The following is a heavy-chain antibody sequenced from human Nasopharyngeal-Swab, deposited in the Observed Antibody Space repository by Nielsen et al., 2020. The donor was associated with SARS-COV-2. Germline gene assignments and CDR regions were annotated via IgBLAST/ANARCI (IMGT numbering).Heavy chain of an antibody. D-gene: IGHD3-10*01. V-gene: IGHV3-9*01. CDR1: GFTFDDYA. CDR2: IIWNSGGI. Sequence: SLKISCAASGFTFDDYAMHWVRQAPGKGLEWVSGIIWNSGGIGYADSVKGRFTISRDNAKNSLYLQMNSLRAEDTALYYCAKLPGSHYYYYGMDVWGQGTTVTVSS. J-gene: IGHJ6*02. CDR3: AKLPGSHYYYYGMDV.